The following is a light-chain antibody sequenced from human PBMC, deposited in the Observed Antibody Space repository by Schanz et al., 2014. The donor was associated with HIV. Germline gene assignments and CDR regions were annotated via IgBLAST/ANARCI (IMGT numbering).Light chain of an antibody. V-gene: IGLV2-14*03. CDR3: SSYKSSSTQIV. J-gene: IGLJ2*01. CDR2: DVS. Sequence: QSVLTQPPSVSGSPGRSITISCTGTTSDIGAYNYVSWYQHHPGKAPKLIIFDVSDRPSGVSNRFSGSKSGNTASLTISGLQAEDEADYFCSSYKSSSTQIVFGGGTKLTVL. CDR1: TSDIGAYNY.